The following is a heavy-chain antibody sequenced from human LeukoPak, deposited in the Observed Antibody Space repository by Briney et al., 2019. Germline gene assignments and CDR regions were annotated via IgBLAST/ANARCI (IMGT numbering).Heavy chain of an antibody. Sequence: PSETLSLTCAVYGGSFSGYYWSWIRQPPGKGLEWIGEINHSGSTNYNPSLKSRVTISVDTSKNQFSLKLSSVTAADTAVYYCARASIAGNWFDPWGQGTLVTVSS. D-gene: IGHD6-6*01. CDR1: GGSFSGYY. CDR2: INHSGST. J-gene: IGHJ5*02. V-gene: IGHV4-34*01. CDR3: ARASIAGNWFDP.